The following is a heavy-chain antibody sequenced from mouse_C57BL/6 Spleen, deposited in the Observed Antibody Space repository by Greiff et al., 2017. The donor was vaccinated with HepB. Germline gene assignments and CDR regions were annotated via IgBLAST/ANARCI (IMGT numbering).Heavy chain of an antibody. D-gene: IGHD1-1*01. V-gene: IGHV1-59*01. CDR3: ASTVVANYFDY. CDR2: IDPSDSYT. J-gene: IGHJ2*01. Sequence: QVQLQQPGAELVRPGTSVKLSCKASGYTFTSYWMHWVKQRPGQGLEWIGVIDPSDSYTNYNQKFKGKATLTVDTSSSTAYMQLSSLTSEDSAVYYCASTVVANYFDYWGQGTTLTVSS. CDR1: GYTFTSYW.